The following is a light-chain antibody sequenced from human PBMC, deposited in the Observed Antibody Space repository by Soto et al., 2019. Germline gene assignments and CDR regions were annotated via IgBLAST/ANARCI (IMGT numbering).Light chain of an antibody. Sequence: EIVLTQSPGTLSLSPGERATLSCRASQRVSSSYLAWYQQKPGQAPRLLIYDTSSRATGIPDRFSGSGSGKDFTLTISRLESEDLAVYYCQHYGSSPLTFGGGTKVDMK. CDR1: QRVSSSY. J-gene: IGKJ4*01. CDR3: QHYGSSPLT. CDR2: DTS. V-gene: IGKV3-20*01.